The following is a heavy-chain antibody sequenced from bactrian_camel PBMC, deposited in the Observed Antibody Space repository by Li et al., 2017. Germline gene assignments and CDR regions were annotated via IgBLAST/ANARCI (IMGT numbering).Heavy chain of an antibody. D-gene: IGHD8*01. CDR2: IYRGDSST. Sequence: VQLVESGGGSVQPGGSLRLSCVASGFTASSTYMAWFRQAPGKEREGVARIYRGDSSTYYDDSVKGRFAIWQDNAKATVNLEINYLRPEDTAMYYCAADLLLMRPLEASEYQYWGKGTQVTVS. CDR3: AADLLLMRPLEASEYQY. J-gene: IGHJ4*01. V-gene: IGHV3S40*01. CDR1: GFTASSTY.